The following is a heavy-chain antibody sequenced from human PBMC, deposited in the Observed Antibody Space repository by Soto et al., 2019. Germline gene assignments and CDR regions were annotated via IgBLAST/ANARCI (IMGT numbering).Heavy chain of an antibody. Sequence: QVQLQESGPGLVKPSETLSLTCTVSDGSISSYYWSWIRQPPGKGLEWIGYIYYSGSTNYNPSLKSRVTISVDTSKNQFSLKLSSVTAADTAVYYCAKSIGRGYFDYWGQGTLVTVSS. CDR3: AKSIGRGYFDY. CDR2: IYYSGST. V-gene: IGHV4-59*01. J-gene: IGHJ4*02. D-gene: IGHD3-16*01. CDR1: DGSISSYY.